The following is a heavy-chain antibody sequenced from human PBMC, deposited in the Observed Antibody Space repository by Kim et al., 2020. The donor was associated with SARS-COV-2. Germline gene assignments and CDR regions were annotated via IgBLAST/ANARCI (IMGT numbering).Heavy chain of an antibody. J-gene: IGHJ4*02. D-gene: IGHD4-17*01. CDR1: GYTFTSYH. CDR3: ARSVTTDYYFDN. V-gene: IGHV1-8*01. CDR2: VDPKSGDS. Sequence: ASVKVSCKASGYTFTSYHINWVRQATGQGLEWMGWVDPKSGDSGYAQNFWGRVTMTRDTSTSTAYMDLFSLRSEDTAVYYCARSVTTDYYFDNWGQGTLVTVSS.